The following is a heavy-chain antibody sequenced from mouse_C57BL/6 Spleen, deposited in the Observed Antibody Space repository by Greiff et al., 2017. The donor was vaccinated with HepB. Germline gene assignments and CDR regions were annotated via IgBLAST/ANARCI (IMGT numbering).Heavy chain of an antibody. V-gene: IGHV3-6*01. CDR2: ISYDGSN. Sequence: ESGPGLVKPSQSLSLTCSVTGYSITSGYYWNWIRQFPGNKLEWMGYISYDGSNNYNPSLKNRISITRDTSKNQFFLKLNSVTTEDTATYYCARVRLGAWFAYWGQGTLVTVSA. CDR1: GYSITSGYY. J-gene: IGHJ3*01. CDR3: ARVRLGAWFAY. D-gene: IGHD2-4*01.